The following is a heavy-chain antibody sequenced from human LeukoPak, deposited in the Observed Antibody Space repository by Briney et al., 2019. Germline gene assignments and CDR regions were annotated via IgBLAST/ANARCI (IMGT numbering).Heavy chain of an antibody. Sequence: GGSLRLSCAASGFTFSSHWMSWVRQTPGKGLEWVANINQDGSEKYYVNSVKGRFTISRDNSKNSLYLQMDSLRAEDTAIYYCARDHVVDGLVFDYWGQGALVTVSS. CDR3: ARDHVVDGLVFDY. V-gene: IGHV3-7*01. CDR1: GFTFSSHW. D-gene: IGHD2-15*01. CDR2: INQDGSEK. J-gene: IGHJ4*02.